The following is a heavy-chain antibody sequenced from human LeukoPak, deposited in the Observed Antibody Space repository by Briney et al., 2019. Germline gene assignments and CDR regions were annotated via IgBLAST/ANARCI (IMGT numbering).Heavy chain of an antibody. CDR2: IYPNNGAT. V-gene: IGHV1-2*04. D-gene: IGHD6-19*01. J-gene: IGHJ4*02. CDR1: GYTFTDYY. Sequence: GASVKVSCKAAGYTFTDYYIHWLRQAPGHGPEWMGWIYPNNGATFYAQKFQGWVMMTTDASIHTTYMELTSLRSDDTAVYYCARDPYPKYSTGWYSNYWGQGTLVTVSS. CDR3: ARDPYPKYSTGWYSNY.